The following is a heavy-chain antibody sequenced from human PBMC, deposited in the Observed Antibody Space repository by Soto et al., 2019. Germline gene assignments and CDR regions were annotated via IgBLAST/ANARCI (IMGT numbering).Heavy chain of an antibody. CDR2: INSDGSST. D-gene: IGHD3-3*01. V-gene: IGHV3-74*01. CDR1: GFTFSSHW. J-gene: IGHJ6*03. Sequence: GGSLRLSCVGSGFTFSSHWMHWVRQAPGKGLAWVSRINSDGSSTTYADSVKGRFTISRDNAKNTLSLQMNSLRAEDTAIYYCARSSGGGSQLFGVVISPDYYYMDVWGKGTTVTVSS. CDR3: ARSSGGGSQLFGVVISPDYYYMDV.